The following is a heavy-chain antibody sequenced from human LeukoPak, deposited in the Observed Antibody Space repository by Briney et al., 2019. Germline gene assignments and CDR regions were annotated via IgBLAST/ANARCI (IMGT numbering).Heavy chain of an antibody. J-gene: IGHJ4*02. CDR2: ISSSGSTI. D-gene: IGHD1-26*01. V-gene: IGHV3-11*04. Sequence: GGSLRLSCAASGFTFSDYYMSWIRQAPGKGLEWVSYISSSGSTIYYTDSVKGRFTISRDNSKNTLYLQMNSLRAEDTAVYYCARGHSGSYPFDYWGQGTLVTVSS. CDR3: ARGHSGSYPFDY. CDR1: GFTFSDYY.